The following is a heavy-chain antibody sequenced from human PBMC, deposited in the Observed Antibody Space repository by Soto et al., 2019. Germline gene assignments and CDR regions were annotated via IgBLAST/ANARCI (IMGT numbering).Heavy chain of an antibody. CDR2: ISSSGSSR. CDR1: GFTFSSYD. CDR3: ARDGHNYFDY. J-gene: IGHJ4*01. Sequence: EVQLVESGGGLGQPGGSLRLSCAASGFTFSSYDLNWVRQAPGKGLEWVSYISSSGSSRYYADSVKGRFTNSRDNVKNLLFLQMNGLRAEDTAVYYCARDGHNYFDYWGHGTLVTDYS. V-gene: IGHV3-48*03.